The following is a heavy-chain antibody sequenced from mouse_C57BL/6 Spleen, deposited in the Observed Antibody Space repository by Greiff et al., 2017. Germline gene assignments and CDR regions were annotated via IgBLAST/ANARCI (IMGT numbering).Heavy chain of an antibody. D-gene: IGHD3-1*01. J-gene: IGHJ3*01. Sequence: EVQRVESGPELVKPGASVKMSCKASGYTFTDYNMHWVKQSHGKSLEWIGYINPNNGGTSYNQKFKGKATLTVNKSSSTAYMELRSLTSEDSAVYYCAKRARATSPFAYWGQGTLVTVSA. CDR2: INPNNGGT. V-gene: IGHV1-22*01. CDR1: GYTFTDYN. CDR3: AKRARATSPFAY.